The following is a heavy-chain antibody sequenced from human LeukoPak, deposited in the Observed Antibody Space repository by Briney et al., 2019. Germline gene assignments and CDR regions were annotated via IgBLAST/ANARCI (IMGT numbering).Heavy chain of an antibody. CDR2: IRSTGSIT. CDR1: GFTFSNYE. J-gene: IGHJ3*02. Sequence: GGSLRLSCEGSGFTFSNYEKNWVRQAPGKGLEWLSFIRSTGSITRYADSVKGRFTISRDNAKNSMYLQMNSLRAEDTAVYYCARDPRSHAQKSGTFDIWGQGTMVTVSS. CDR3: ARDPRSHAQKSGTFDI. V-gene: IGHV3-48*03. D-gene: IGHD1-26*01.